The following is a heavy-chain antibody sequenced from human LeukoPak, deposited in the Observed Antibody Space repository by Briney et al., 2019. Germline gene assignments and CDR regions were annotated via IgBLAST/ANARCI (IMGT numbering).Heavy chain of an antibody. CDR1: GFTFSSYW. CDR3: ARGGYCSSTSCYTTPYYFDY. CDR2: IKQDGSEK. J-gene: IGHJ4*02. D-gene: IGHD2-2*02. Sequence: GGSLRLSCAASGFTFSSYWMSWVRQAPGKGLEWVANIKQDGSEKYYVDSVKGRFTISRDNAKNSLYLQMNSLRVEDTAVYYCARGGYCSSTSCYTTPYYFDYWGQGTLVTVSS. V-gene: IGHV3-7*01.